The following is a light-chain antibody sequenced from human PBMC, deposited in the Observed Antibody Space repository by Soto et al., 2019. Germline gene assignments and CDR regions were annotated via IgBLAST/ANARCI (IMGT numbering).Light chain of an antibody. CDR2: GAS. Sequence: PGERATLSCRASQSVSSSYLAWYQQKPGQAPRLLIYGASSRATGIPDRVSGSGSGTDFTLTISRLEPEDFAVYYCQQYGSSPPITFGQGTRLEIK. CDR3: QQYGSSPPIT. V-gene: IGKV3-20*01. CDR1: QSVSSSY. J-gene: IGKJ5*01.